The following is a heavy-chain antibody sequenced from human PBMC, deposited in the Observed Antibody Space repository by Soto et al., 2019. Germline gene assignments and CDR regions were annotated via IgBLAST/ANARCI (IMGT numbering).Heavy chain of an antibody. J-gene: IGHJ4*02. CDR2: ISGSGSST. D-gene: IGHD1-1*01. V-gene: IGHV3-23*01. CDR3: TTGMGYNPGFDY. Sequence: PGGSLRLSCAASGFTFTSYAMTWVRQAPGKGLEWVSAISGSGSSTYYADSVKGRFTISRDNSKNTLYLQMNGLGAEDTAVYYCTTGMGYNPGFDYWGQGTLVTVSS. CDR1: GFTFTSYA.